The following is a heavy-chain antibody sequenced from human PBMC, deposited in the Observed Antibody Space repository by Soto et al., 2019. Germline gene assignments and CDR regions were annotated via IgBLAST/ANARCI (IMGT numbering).Heavy chain of an antibody. CDR2: INPNSGGT. V-gene: IGHV1-2*02. Sequence: GASVKVSCKASGYTFTGYYMLWVRQAPGQGLEWMGWINPNSGGTNYAQKFQGRVTMTRDTSISTAYMELSRLRSDDTAVYYCARDLDYGDYEYYFDYWGQGTLVTVSS. J-gene: IGHJ4*02. CDR3: ARDLDYGDYEYYFDY. D-gene: IGHD4-17*01. CDR1: GYTFTGYY.